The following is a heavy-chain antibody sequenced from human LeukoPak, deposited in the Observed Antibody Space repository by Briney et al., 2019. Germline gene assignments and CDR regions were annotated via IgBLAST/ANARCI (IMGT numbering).Heavy chain of an antibody. CDR1: GGSIRSYY. D-gene: IGHD5-18*01. J-gene: IGHJ4*02. CDR3: ARESAMVTSYFDY. V-gene: IGHV4-59*01. CDR2: IYYTGST. Sequence: SETLSLTCTVSGGSIRSYYWSWIRQPPGKGLEWIGYIYYTGSTNYSPSLKSRVTMSIDASKNQFSLKLSSVTAADTAVDYCARESAMVTSYFDYWGRGTLVTVSS.